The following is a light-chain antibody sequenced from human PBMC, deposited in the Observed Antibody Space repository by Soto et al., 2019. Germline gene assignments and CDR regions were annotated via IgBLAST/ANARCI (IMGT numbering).Light chain of an antibody. J-gene: IGKJ3*01. CDR1: QGIGNY. V-gene: IGKV1-33*01. CDR2: DAS. CDR3: QQYDSLPFS. Sequence: DIQMTQSPSTLSASVGDTVTVTCQASQGIGNYLNWYQKKPGKAPSLLIYDASNLETGVPTRFSGSGSGTDFTFTISSLQPEDIATYYCQQYDSLPFSFGPGPNVDI.